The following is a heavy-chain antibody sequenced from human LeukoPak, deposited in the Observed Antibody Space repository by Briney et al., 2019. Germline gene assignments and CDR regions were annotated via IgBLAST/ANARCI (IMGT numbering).Heavy chain of an antibody. Sequence: PGGSLRLSCAASGFTFSSYGMHWVRQAPGKGLEWVAVISYDGSNKYYADSVKGRFTISRDNSKNTLYLQMNSLRAEDTAVYYCAKENLEWLIPYFDYWGQGTLVTVSS. D-gene: IGHD3-3*01. CDR1: GFTFSSYG. CDR2: ISYDGSNK. CDR3: AKENLEWLIPYFDY. J-gene: IGHJ4*02. V-gene: IGHV3-30*18.